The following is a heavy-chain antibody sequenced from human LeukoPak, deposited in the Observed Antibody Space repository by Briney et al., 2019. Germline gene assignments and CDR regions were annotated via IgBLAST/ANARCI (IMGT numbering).Heavy chain of an antibody. CDR3: AKTEKSLRYFDWLSHFDY. J-gene: IGHJ4*02. D-gene: IGHD3-9*01. V-gene: IGHV3-30*18. CDR1: GFTFSSYG. Sequence: GGSLRLSCAASGFTFSSYGIHWVRQAPGKGLEWVAVISYDGSNKYYADSVKGRFTISRDNSKNTLYLQMNSLRAEDTAVYYCAKTEKSLRYFDWLSHFDYWGQGTLVTVSS. CDR2: ISYDGSNK.